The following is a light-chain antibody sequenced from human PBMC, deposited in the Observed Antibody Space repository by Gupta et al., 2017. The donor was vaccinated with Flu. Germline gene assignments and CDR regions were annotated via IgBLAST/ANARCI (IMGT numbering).Light chain of an antibody. CDR2: AAS. CDR1: RSITNY. V-gene: IGKV1-39*01. CDR3: QQGSSTPRT. J-gene: IGKJ1*01. Sequence: PSSLSASVGDKVTITCRASRSITNYVNWYQQRPGKAPNLLIFAASSLQSGVPSRFSGSGSGTDFTLTIDSLQPEDFATYYCQQGSSTPRTFGQGTRVEVK.